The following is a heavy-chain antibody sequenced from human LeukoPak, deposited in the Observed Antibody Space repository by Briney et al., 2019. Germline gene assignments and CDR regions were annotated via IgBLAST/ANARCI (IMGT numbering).Heavy chain of an antibody. D-gene: IGHD3-3*01. Sequence: ASVKVSCKASGYTFTGYYMHWVRQAPGQGLEWMGWINPNSGGTNYAQKFQGRVTMTRDTSISTAYMELSRLRSDDTAVYYCAKGKRRTIFGVVLWGYWGQGTLVTVSS. V-gene: IGHV1-2*02. CDR3: AKGKRRTIFGVVLWGY. J-gene: IGHJ4*02. CDR1: GYTFTGYY. CDR2: INPNSGGT.